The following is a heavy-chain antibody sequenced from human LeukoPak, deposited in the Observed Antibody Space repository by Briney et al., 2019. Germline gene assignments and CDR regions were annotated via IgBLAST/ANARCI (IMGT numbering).Heavy chain of an antibody. J-gene: IGHJ5*02. Sequence: GGSLRLSCSASGFTFSSYAMHWVRQAPGRVLEWVSAISSDGGSTYYANSVKGRFTLARDNSKHTLYLQLSSLRAEDTAVYYCVKSSSWYVNWFDPWGQGTLVTVSS. CDR1: GFTFSSYA. D-gene: IGHD6-13*01. V-gene: IGHV3-64D*06. CDR3: VKSSSWYVNWFDP. CDR2: ISSDGGST.